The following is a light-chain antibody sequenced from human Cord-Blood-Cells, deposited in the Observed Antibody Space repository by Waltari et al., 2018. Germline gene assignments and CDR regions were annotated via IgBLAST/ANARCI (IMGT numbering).Light chain of an antibody. V-gene: IGLV3-1*01. Sequence: SYELTQPPSVSVSPGQTASITCSGDTLGDKYACWYLQKPGQSPVLVIYQDSKRPSGIPERFSGSNSGNTATLTISGTQAMDEADYYCQAWDSSTAVFGGGTKLTVL. CDR2: QDS. J-gene: IGLJ3*02. CDR1: TLGDKY. CDR3: QAWDSSTAV.